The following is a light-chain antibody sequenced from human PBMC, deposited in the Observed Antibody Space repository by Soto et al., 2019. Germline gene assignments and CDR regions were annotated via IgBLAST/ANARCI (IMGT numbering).Light chain of an antibody. CDR1: SGSSDYA. V-gene: IGLV4-69*02. Sequence: QSVLTQSPSASASLGASVKLTCTLSSGSSDYAVAWHQQQPEKGPRYLMKLNNDGSHSKGDGIPDRFSGFRSGTDYYLTISRLQSEDEADYFCQTWDAGARMFGGGTKLTVL. CDR3: QTWDAGARM. CDR2: LNNDGSH. J-gene: IGLJ3*02.